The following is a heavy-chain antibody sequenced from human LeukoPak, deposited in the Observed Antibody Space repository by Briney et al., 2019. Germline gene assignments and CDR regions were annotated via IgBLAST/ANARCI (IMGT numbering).Heavy chain of an antibody. Sequence: ASVKVSCKASGGTFSSYAISWVRQAPGQGLEWMGGTIPIFGTANYAQKFQGRVTITADESTSTAYMELSSLRSEDTAVYYCAINPDGWWVDYWGQGTLVTVSS. J-gene: IGHJ4*02. V-gene: IGHV1-69*13. CDR2: TIPIFGTA. CDR1: GGTFSSYA. D-gene: IGHD2-15*01. CDR3: AINPDGWWVDY.